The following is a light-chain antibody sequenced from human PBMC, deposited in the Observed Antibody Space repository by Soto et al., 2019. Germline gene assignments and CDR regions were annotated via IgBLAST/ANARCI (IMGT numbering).Light chain of an antibody. Sequence: QSVLAQPSSVSGSPGQSITISCTGTSTDVGGYNYVSWYQHHPGKGPKLIIYEVSNRPSGVSDRFSGSKSGNKASLIISNLEAEDESDYYCGSYTRPDTPFVFGTGPKVTVL. V-gene: IGLV2-14*01. CDR1: STDVGGYNY. J-gene: IGLJ1*01. CDR3: GSYTRPDTPFV. CDR2: EVS.